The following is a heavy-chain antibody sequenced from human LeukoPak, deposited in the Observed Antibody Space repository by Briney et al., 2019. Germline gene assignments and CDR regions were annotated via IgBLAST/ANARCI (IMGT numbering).Heavy chain of an antibody. Sequence: GGSLRLSCAASGFTVSSNYMSWVRQSPGKGLEWGAVIYSGGSTYYADSVKGRFTISRDNSKNTLYLQMNSLRAEDTAVYYCARAQDIVVVPAAIAYYYYGMDVWGQGTTVTVSS. CDR2: IYSGGST. V-gene: IGHV3-53*01. D-gene: IGHD2-2*01. J-gene: IGHJ6*02. CDR1: GFTVSSNY. CDR3: ARAQDIVVVPAAIAYYYYGMDV.